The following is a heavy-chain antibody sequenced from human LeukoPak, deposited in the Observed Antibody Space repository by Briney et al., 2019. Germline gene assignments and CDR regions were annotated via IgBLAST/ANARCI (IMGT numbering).Heavy chain of an antibody. CDR2: MSPNSGDT. J-gene: IGHJ4*02. CDR3: VRTPPNWGFDY. D-gene: IGHD7-27*01. CDR1: GGTFSSYA. V-gene: IGHV1-8*02. Sequence: ASVKVSCKASGGTFSSYAISWVRQAPGQGLEWLGWMSPNSGDTGYAQKFQGRVTMTSDSSISTAYMELSSLRSEDTAIYYCVRTPPNWGFDYWGQGTLVTVSS.